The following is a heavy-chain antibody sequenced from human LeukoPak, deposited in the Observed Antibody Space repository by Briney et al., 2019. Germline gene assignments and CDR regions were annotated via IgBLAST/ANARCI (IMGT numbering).Heavy chain of an antibody. V-gene: IGHV3-7*01. Sequence: GGSLRLSCAASGFTFSSYWVSWVRQAPGKGLEWVANIKQDGSEKYYVDSVKGRFTISRDNAKNSLYLQMNSLRAEDTAVYYCARVWDDYGDHWGQGTLVTVSS. J-gene: IGHJ4*02. CDR3: ARVWDDYGDH. CDR2: IKQDGSEK. D-gene: IGHD1-26*01. CDR1: GFTFSSYW.